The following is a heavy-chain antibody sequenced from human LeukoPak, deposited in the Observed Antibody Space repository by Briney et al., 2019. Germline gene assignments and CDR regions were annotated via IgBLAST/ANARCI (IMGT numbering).Heavy chain of an antibody. Sequence: HPGGSLRLSCAASGFTFSSYAMNWVRQAPGKGLEWVSSISGGDATYYADSVKGRFAISRDNSKNTLYLHMNSLRGDDTAVYYCAKDSAAAAGSWNYYYGMDVWGQGTTVTVSS. D-gene: IGHD6-13*01. CDR2: ISGGDAT. CDR1: GFTFSSYA. V-gene: IGHV3-23*01. CDR3: AKDSAAAAGSWNYYYGMDV. J-gene: IGHJ6*02.